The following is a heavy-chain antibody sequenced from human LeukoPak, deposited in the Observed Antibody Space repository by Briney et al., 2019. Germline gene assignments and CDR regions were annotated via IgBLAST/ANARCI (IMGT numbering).Heavy chain of an antibody. CDR3: AKVVHRVYYYDSRFGY. J-gene: IGHJ4*02. D-gene: IGHD3-22*01. CDR2: ISGSGGST. CDR1: GFTFSRYA. V-gene: IGHV3-23*01. Sequence: GGSLRLSCAASGFTFSRYAMSWGRQAPGKGGEWGSAISGSGGSTYYADSVKGRGTISRENVKNTLYLQINSLRAQDTAVYYCAKVVHRVYYYDSRFGYWGQGTLVTVSS.